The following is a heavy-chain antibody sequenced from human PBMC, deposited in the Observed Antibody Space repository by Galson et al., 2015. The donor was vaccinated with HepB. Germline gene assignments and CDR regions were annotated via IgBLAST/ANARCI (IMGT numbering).Heavy chain of an antibody. D-gene: IGHD6-19*01. CDR3: VKSRTYSSGWFPYYFDF. J-gene: IGHJ4*02. CDR2: ISSNGGST. V-gene: IGHV3-64D*06. CDR1: GFTFSSYA. Sequence: SLRLSCAASGFTFSSYAMHWVRQAPGKGLEYVSAISSNGGSTYYADSVKGRCTISIDNSKNTLYLQMSSLRAEDTAVYYCVKSRTYSSGWFPYYFDFWGRGTLVTVST.